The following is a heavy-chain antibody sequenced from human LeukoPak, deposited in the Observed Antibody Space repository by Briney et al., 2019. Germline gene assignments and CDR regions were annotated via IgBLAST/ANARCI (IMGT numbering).Heavy chain of an antibody. CDR3: AKDYSSSSLSRWFDP. J-gene: IGHJ5*02. CDR1: GFTFSSYS. Sequence: PGGSLRLSCAASGFTFSSYSMNWVRQAPGKGLEWVSYISSSSSTIYYADSVKGRFTISRDNAKNSLYLQMNSLRAEDTAVYYCAKDYSSSSLSRWFDPWGQGTLVTVSS. CDR2: ISSSSSTI. V-gene: IGHV3-48*04. D-gene: IGHD6-6*01.